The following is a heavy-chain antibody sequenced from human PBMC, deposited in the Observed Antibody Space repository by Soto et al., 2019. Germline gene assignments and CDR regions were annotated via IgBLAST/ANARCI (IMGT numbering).Heavy chain of an antibody. CDR1: GFTFSSYE. J-gene: IGHJ4*02. V-gene: IGHV3-48*03. CDR2: ISASGSSI. D-gene: IGHD3-9*01. CDR3: ARESDYDTFDY. Sequence: EVQLVESGGGLVQPGGSLRLSCAASGFTFSSYERNWVRQAPGKGLEWVSYISASGSSIYYADSVKGRFTISRDNAKKSLYLQMNGLRAEDTAVYYCARESDYDTFDYWGQGTLVTVSS.